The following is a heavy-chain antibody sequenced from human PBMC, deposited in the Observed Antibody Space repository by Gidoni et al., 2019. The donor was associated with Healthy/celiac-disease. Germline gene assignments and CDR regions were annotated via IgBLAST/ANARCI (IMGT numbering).Heavy chain of an antibody. CDR1: GGPISSYY. V-gene: IGHV4-59*01. CDR2: IYDSGST. J-gene: IGHJ3*02. D-gene: IGHD2-21*01. CDR3: ARAYCGGACYDAFDI. Sequence: QAQLQESGPGLVKPSETLSLTCTVSGGPISSYYWSWIRQPPGKGLEWIGYIYDSGSTNYTPSLKSRVTISVDTSKNQFSLRLSSVTAADTAVCYCARAYCGGACYDAFDIWGQGTMVTVSS.